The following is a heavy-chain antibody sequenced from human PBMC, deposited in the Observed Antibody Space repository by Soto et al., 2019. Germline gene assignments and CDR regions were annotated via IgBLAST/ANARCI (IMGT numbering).Heavy chain of an antibody. V-gene: IGHV4-39*01. CDR2: MLSTGST. D-gene: IGHD5-12*01. J-gene: IGHJ3*02. Sequence: SETLSLTCSVSGDSISSSPYYYWGWIRQPPGMGLEWIGSMLSTGSTYYKPSLKSRVSISIDTSKKEFSLKLTSVTAADTAVYYCARHDSGADQSVFEIWGRGTAVTVSS. CDR1: GDSISSSPYYY. CDR3: ARHDSGADQSVFEI.